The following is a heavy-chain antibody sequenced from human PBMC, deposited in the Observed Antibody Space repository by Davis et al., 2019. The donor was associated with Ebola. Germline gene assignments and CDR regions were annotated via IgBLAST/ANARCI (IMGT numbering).Heavy chain of an antibody. D-gene: IGHD6-19*01. Sequence: ASVKVSCKASGYTFTSYYMHWVRQAPGQGLEWMGIINPSGGSTSYAQKFQGRVTMTRDTSTSTVYMELSSLRSDDTAVYYCARDTSGIAVAGQWGQGTLVTVSS. J-gene: IGHJ4*02. CDR1: GYTFTSYY. CDR2: INPSGGST. V-gene: IGHV1-46*01. CDR3: ARDTSGIAVAGQ.